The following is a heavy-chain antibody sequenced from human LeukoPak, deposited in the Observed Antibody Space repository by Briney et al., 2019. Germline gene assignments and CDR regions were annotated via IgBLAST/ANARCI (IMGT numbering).Heavy chain of an antibody. J-gene: IGHJ4*02. CDR1: GFTFSSYA. CDR2: ISYDGSNK. D-gene: IGHD3-22*01. Sequence: GGSLRLSCAASGFTFSSYAMHWVRQAPGKGLEWVAVISYDGSNKYYADSVKGRFTISRDNSKNTLYLQMNSLRAEDTAVYYCARDYYDSSGYYLKDYWGQGTLVTVSS. V-gene: IGHV3-30*04. CDR3: ARDYYDSSGYYLKDY.